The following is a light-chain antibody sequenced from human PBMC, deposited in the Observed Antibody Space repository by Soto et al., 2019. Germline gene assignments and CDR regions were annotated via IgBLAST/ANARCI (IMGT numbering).Light chain of an antibody. CDR2: GTS. CDR1: QSVGSN. V-gene: IGKV3-20*01. J-gene: IGKJ5*01. CDR3: QQYGSAPST. Sequence: EVVLTQSPGTLSLSPGEGVTLSCRASQSVGSNLAWYQQKPGQAPGLLIYGTSSRATGIPDRFSGSGSGTDFTLTISRLEPEDFAVYYCQQYGSAPSTFGQGTRLEIK.